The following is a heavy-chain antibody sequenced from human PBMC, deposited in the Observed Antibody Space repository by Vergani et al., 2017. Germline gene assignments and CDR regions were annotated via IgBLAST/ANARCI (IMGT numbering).Heavy chain of an antibody. J-gene: IGHJ4*02. CDR1: GYTFTSYG. Sequence: QVQLVQSGAEVKKPGASVKVSCKASGYTFTSYGISWVRQAPGQGLEWMGWISAYNGNTNYAQKIQGRVTRTTDTSTSTAYMGLRSLRSDDTAVYYCARDPGVVVAAGAFDYWGQGTLVTVSS. CDR2: ISAYNGNT. D-gene: IGHD2-15*01. V-gene: IGHV1-18*01. CDR3: ARDPGVVVAAGAFDY.